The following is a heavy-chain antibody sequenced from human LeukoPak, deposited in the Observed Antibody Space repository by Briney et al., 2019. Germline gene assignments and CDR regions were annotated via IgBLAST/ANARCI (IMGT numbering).Heavy chain of an antibody. Sequence: GGSLRLSCVASGFTFGSYWMHRVRQAPGKGPAWVSRISGDGGTYYADSVKGRFTISRDNAKNTLYLQMNSLRAEDTAVYYRARDLVSGSGSYGHWGQGTLVTVSS. V-gene: IGHV3-74*01. J-gene: IGHJ4*02. CDR3: ARDLVSGSGSYGH. D-gene: IGHD3-10*01. CDR1: GFTFGSYW. CDR2: ISGDGGT.